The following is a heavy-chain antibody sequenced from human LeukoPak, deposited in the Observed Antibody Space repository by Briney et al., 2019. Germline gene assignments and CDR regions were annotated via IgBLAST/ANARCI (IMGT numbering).Heavy chain of an antibody. D-gene: IGHD6-13*01. J-gene: IGHJ4*02. CDR1: GYTFTHYY. V-gene: IGHV1-2*02. Sequence: ASVKDSCQASGYTFTHYYMHWLRPAPGQGLEWLGWINPNSGGTNYAHKFQGRVTMTRDTSITTAYLELSRLSSDDTAVYYCASSVSSRWVIIDFWGQGTLVPVS. CDR2: INPNSGGT. CDR3: ASSVSSRWVIIDF.